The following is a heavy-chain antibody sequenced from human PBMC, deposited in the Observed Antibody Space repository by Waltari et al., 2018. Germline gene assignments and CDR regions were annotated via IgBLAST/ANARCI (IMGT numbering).Heavy chain of an antibody. Sequence: QVQLVQSGAEVKKPGSSVRVSCRASGDTFTTYGFNWVRQAPGQGLEWVGRIMPLFGTSNYAQKFQDRVTITADKYMSTVYMELNSLRPEDTAVYYCARALDYFRRENYFDYWGQGTPVTVSS. CDR3: ARALDYFRRENYFDY. D-gene: IGHD4-17*01. CDR1: GDTFTTYG. CDR2: IMPLFGTS. V-gene: IGHV1-69*13. J-gene: IGHJ4*02.